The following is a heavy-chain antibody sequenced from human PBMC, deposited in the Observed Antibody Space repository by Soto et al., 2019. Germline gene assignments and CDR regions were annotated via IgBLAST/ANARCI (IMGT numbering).Heavy chain of an antibody. CDR3: AKDPSGNPGPRH. CDR2: ISGSGGST. J-gene: IGHJ1*01. D-gene: IGHD3-10*01. Sequence: GGSLRLSCAASGFTFSSYAMSWVRQAPGKGLEWVSAISGSGGSTYYADSVKGRFTISRDNYKNTLYLQMNSLRAEDTAVYYCAKDPSGNPGPRHWGQGTLVTVSS. CDR1: GFTFSSYA. V-gene: IGHV3-23*01.